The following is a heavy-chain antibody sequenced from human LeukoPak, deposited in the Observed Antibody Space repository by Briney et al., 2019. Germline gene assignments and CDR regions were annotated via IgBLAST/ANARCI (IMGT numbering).Heavy chain of an antibody. CDR1: GFTFSNYN. J-gene: IGHJ4*02. CDR2: ISSSSSYI. CDR3: AISNYYDSSGSFDY. Sequence: PGGSLRLSCAASGFTFSNYNMNWVRQAPGKGLEWVSSISSSSSYIYYADSVKGRFTISRDNAKNSLYLQMNSLRAEDTAVYYCAISNYYDSSGSFDYWGQGTLVTVSS. D-gene: IGHD3-22*01. V-gene: IGHV3-21*01.